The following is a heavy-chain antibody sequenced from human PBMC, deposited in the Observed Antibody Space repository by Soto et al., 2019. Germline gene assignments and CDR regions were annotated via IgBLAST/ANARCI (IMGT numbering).Heavy chain of an antibody. V-gene: IGHV3-30*18. CDR2: ISYDGSNK. J-gene: IGHJ6*02. CDR3: GKGRGGGYYYYGMDV. CDR1: GFTFSSYG. Sequence: GGSLRLSCAASGFTFSSYGMHWVRQAPGKGLEWVAVISYDGSNKYYADSVKGRFTISRDNSKNTLYLQMNSLRAEDTAVYYCGKGRGGGYYYYGMDVWGQGTTVTVSS. D-gene: IGHD3-10*01.